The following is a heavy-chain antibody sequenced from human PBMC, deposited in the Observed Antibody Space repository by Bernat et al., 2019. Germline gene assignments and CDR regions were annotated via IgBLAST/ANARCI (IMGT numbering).Heavy chain of an antibody. Sequence: EVQLVESGGGLVQPGGSLRLSCAASGFTFSSYEMNWVRQAPGKGLVWVSRINSDGSSTSYADSVKGRFTISRDNAKNTLYLQMNSLRAEDTAVYYCARGVYCSGGSCYSPGFDYWGQGTLVTVSS. CDR3: ARGVYCSGGSCYSPGFDY. J-gene: IGHJ4*02. D-gene: IGHD2-15*01. V-gene: IGHV3-74*02. CDR2: INSDGSST. CDR1: GFTFSSYE.